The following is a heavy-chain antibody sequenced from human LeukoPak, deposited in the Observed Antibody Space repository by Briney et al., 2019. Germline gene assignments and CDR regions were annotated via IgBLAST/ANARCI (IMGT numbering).Heavy chain of an antibody. CDR2: ISYSGST. Sequence: PSETLSLTCTVSGGSISSYYWSWIRQPPGKGLEWIGFISYSGSTNYNPSLKSRVTISVDTSKNQFSLKLSSVTAADTAVYYCARCYYDSSGYYYPWGQGNLVTVSS. D-gene: IGHD3-22*01. CDR1: GGSISSYY. CDR3: ARCYYDSSGYYYP. V-gene: IGHV4-59*01. J-gene: IGHJ5*02.